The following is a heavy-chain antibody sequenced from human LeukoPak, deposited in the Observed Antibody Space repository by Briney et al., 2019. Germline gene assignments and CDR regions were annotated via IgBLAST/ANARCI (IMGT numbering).Heavy chain of an antibody. V-gene: IGHV4-4*07. CDR2: IYTSGST. J-gene: IGHJ6*03. CDR1: GGSISSYY. CDR3: AREYSGYDYLNYYYYMDV. D-gene: IGHD5-12*01. Sequence: SETLSLTCTVSGGSISSYYWSWIRQPAGKGLEWIGRIYTSGSTNYNPSLKSRVTMSVDTSKNQFSLKLSSVTAADTAVYYCAREYSGYDYLNYYYYMDVWGKGTMVTVSS.